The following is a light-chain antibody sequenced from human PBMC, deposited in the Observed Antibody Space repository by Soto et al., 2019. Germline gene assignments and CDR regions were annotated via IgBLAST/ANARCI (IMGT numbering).Light chain of an antibody. CDR1: QSIRDL. Sequence: DIQMTQSPSTLSASVGVRVTITCRASQSIRDLLAWYQQKPGKAPKLLIYKASSLKSGVPSRFSGSGSGTEYTLTISSLQPDDFASYYCQQYNGYWTFGQGTKVEIK. V-gene: IGKV1-5*03. CDR2: KAS. CDR3: QQYNGYWT. J-gene: IGKJ1*01.